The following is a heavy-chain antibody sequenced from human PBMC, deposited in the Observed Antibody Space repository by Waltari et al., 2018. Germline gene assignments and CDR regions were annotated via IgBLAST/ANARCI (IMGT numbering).Heavy chain of an antibody. V-gene: IGHV4-34*01. D-gene: IGHD2-2*01. J-gene: IGHJ6*02. CDR2: INHSGST. CDR1: GGPFSGYY. CDR3: ARGDYSDIVVVPAAISPSAQYYYYYGMDV. Sequence: QVQLQQWGAGLLKPSETLSLTCAVYGGPFSGYYWSWIRQPPGKGLEWIGEINHSGSTNHNPSLKSRGTIAVDTSKNQFSLKLISVTAADTAVYYCARGDYSDIVVVPAAISPSAQYYYYYGMDVWGQGTTVTVSS.